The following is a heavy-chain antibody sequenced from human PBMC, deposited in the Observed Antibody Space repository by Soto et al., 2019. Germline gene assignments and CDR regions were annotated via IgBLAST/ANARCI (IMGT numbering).Heavy chain of an antibody. V-gene: IGHV1-8*02. CDR1: GYSFRDYD. J-gene: IGHJ4*02. CDR2: MNPDTGNT. CDR3: TRGFSSYSVH. Sequence: QVQLVQSGADVKEPGASVKVPCKASGYSFRDYDINWVRQAAGQGLEWMGWMNPDTGNTAYAQKFEGRLTLTRDTSTTTAYMGLRSLTSEDTSVYYCTRGFSSYSVHWAQGTLVTVSS. D-gene: IGHD6-13*01.